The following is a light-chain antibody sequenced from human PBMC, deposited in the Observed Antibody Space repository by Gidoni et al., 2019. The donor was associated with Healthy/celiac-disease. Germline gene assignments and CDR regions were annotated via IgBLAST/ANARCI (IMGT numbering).Light chain of an antibody. CDR1: QSVSSSY. CDR3: QQYGSSPYT. V-gene: IGKV3-20*01. CDR2: GAS. Sequence: EIVLTQSPGTLSLSPGERATLSCRASQSVSSSYLAWYQQKPGQAPRLLIYGASSRATGIPDRFSGSGSGTDFTLTISRLYPEDFAVYYCQQYGSSPYTFGQXTKLEIK. J-gene: IGKJ2*01.